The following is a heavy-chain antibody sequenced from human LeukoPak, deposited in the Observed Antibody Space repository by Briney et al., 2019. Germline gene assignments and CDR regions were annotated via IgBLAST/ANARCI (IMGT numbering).Heavy chain of an antibody. Sequence: SETLSLTCTVSGGSISSSSYYWGWIRQPPGKGLEWIGSIYYSGSSYYNPSLKSRVTISVDTSKNQFSLKLSSVTAADTAVYYCARWRGDIVVVVAATGSGFDPWGQGTLVTVSS. D-gene: IGHD2-15*01. CDR2: IYYSGSS. CDR1: GGSISSSSYY. V-gene: IGHV4-39*07. J-gene: IGHJ5*02. CDR3: ARWRGDIVVVVAATGSGFDP.